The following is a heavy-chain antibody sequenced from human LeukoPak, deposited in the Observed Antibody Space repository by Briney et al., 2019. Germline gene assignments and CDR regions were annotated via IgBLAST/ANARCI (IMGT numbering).Heavy chain of an antibody. CDR1: GGSFSSYY. CDR2: IYYSGST. J-gene: IGHJ4*02. D-gene: IGHD5-18*01. CDR3: AREGYSYGYFDY. Sequence: PSETLSLTCAVYGGSFSSYYWSWIRQPPGKGLEWIGYIYYSGSTNYNPSLKSRVTISVDTSKNQFSLKLSSVTAADTAVYYCAREGYSYGYFDYWGQGTLVTVSS. V-gene: IGHV4-59*01.